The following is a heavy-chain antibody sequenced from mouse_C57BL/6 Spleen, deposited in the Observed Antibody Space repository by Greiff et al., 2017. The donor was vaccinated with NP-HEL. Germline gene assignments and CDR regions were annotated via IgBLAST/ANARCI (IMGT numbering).Heavy chain of an antibody. Sequence: EVQLQQSGPGLVKPSQSLSLTCSVTGYSIISGYYWNWIRQFPGNKLEWMGYISYDGSNNYNPSLKNRISITRDTSKNQFFLKLNSVTTEDTATYYCARDRNDYRYYAMDYWGQGTSVTVSS. J-gene: IGHJ4*01. CDR2: ISYDGSN. CDR1: GYSIISGYY. CDR3: ARDRNDYRYYAMDY. D-gene: IGHD2-4*01. V-gene: IGHV3-6*01.